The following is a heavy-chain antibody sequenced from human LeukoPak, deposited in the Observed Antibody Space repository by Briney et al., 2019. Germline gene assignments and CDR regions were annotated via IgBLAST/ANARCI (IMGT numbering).Heavy chain of an antibody. CDR1: GFTFDDYG. Sequence: GGSLRLSCAASGFTFDDYGMSWVRQAPGKGLEWVSGINWNCGSTGYADSVKGRFTISRDNAKNSLYLQMNSLRAEDTALYYCARVGTYYDILAGYYSTYFDYWGQGTLATVSS. V-gene: IGHV3-20*04. J-gene: IGHJ4*02. CDR2: INWNCGST. D-gene: IGHD3-9*01. CDR3: ARVGTYYDILAGYYSTYFDY.